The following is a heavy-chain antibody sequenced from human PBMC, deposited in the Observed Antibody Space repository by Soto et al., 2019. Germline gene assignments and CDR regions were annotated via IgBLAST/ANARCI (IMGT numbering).Heavy chain of an antibody. V-gene: IGHV3-74*01. CDR1: GFTFSSYW. J-gene: IGHJ4*02. CDR2: INSDGSST. Sequence: EVQLVESGGGLVQPGGSLRLSCAASGFTFSSYWMHWVRQAQGKGLVWVSRINSDGSSTSYADSVKGRFTISRDNAKNTLYLQMSSLRAEDTAVYYCVRTSLVVAAATREDYWGQGTLVTVSS. D-gene: IGHD2-15*01. CDR3: VRTSLVVAAATREDY.